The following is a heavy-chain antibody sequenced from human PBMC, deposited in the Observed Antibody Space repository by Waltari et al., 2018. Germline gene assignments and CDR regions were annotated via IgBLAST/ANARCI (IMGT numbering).Heavy chain of an antibody. J-gene: IGHJ4*02. CDR1: GLAFSNYF. V-gene: IGHV3-23*01. CDR3: AKEITAADAPYFFDY. CDR2: ISFVGGNT. D-gene: IGHD6-13*01. Sequence: EVQLLESGGILVQPGGSLRLSCAASGLAFSNYFMTWVRQAPGKGLEWVASISFVGGNTYYADSLKGRFTISRDNSKNTLYLQMNSLTVADTAVYYCAKEITAADAPYFFDYWGRGTLVTVSS.